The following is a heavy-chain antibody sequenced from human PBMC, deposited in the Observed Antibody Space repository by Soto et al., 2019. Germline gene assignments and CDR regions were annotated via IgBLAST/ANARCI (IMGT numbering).Heavy chain of an antibody. CDR3: SSRITDAPT. J-gene: IGHJ5*02. CDR2: TLYSGTT. CDR1: GASISSGW. D-gene: IGHD2-2*01. V-gene: IGHV4-4*02. Sequence: QVQLQESGPGLVKPSGTLSLTCAVSGASISSGWWTWVRQPPGKGLGWIGETLYSGTTNYNSSLNSRVHISIDQSQKQFSLNLSFVTAADTAVYYCSSRITDAPTWGQGTLVTVSS.